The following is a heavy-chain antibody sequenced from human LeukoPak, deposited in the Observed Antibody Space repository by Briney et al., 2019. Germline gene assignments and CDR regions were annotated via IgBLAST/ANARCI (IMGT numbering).Heavy chain of an antibody. J-gene: IGHJ4*02. CDR2: IIVVIGNT. Sequence: SVTVSCKAAGFTFTSSAMQWVRHARGQRLGWIGWIIVVIGNTNYAQKFQERVTITRDMYTSTAYMELSSLRSEDTAVSYCAAKWFSNMDYEYWGQGTLVTVSS. V-gene: IGHV1-58*02. CDR1: GFTFTSSA. D-gene: IGHD2-8*01. CDR3: AAKWFSNMDYEY.